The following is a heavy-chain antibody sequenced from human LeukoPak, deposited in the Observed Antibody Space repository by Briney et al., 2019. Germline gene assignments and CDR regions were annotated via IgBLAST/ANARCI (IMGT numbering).Heavy chain of an antibody. CDR3: TTDRHRLLDIAAAGFDP. CDR1: GFTFSNAW. V-gene: IGHV3-15*01. J-gene: IGHJ5*02. D-gene: IGHD6-13*01. Sequence: GGSLRLSCAASGFTFSNAWVSWVRQAPGKGLEWVGRIKSKTDGGTTDYAAPVKGRFTISRDDSKNTLYLQMNSLKTEDTAVYYCTTDRHRLLDIAAAGFDPWGQGTLVTVSS. CDR2: IKSKTDGGTT.